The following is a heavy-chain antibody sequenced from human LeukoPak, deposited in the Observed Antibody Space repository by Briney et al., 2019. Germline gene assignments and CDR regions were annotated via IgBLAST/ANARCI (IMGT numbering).Heavy chain of an antibody. CDR1: GFTFASYA. CDR2: ISATDGST. D-gene: IGHD2-2*01. V-gene: IGHV3-23*01. CDR3: VACSSASCYGDRFDP. J-gene: IGHJ5*02. Sequence: GGSLRLSCAASGFTFASYAMTWVRQAPGKGLEWVSSISATDGSTYYADSVRGRFTISRDNSKNTLFLQMNCLRAEDTALYYCVACSSASCYGDRFDPWGQGTLVTVSS.